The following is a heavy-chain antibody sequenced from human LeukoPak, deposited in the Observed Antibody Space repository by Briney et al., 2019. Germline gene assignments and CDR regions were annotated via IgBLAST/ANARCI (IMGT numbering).Heavy chain of an antibody. CDR2: ISPSNDNT. CDR3: ATESGTNWFDP. V-gene: IGHV1-18*01. CDR1: GSTFTNYA. Sequence: GASVEVSCKASGSTFTNYAISWVRQAPGQGLEWMGWISPSNDNTNYAQNLQGRVTMTTDTSTNTAYMELRSLTSDDTAVYFCATESGTNWFDPWGQGTLVTVSS. D-gene: IGHD1-26*01. J-gene: IGHJ5*02.